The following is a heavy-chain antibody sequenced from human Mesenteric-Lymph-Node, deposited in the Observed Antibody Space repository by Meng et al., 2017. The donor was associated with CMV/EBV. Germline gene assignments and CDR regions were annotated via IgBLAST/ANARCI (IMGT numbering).Heavy chain of an antibody. CDR2: INPNSGGT. J-gene: IGHJ3*02. Sequence: ASVKVSCKASGYTFTGNYIHWVRQAPGQGLEWMGWINPNSGGTNYAQKFQGRVTMTRDTSISTAYMELSSLRSEDTAVYYCARDLTRLTYYDSSGYRRAFDIWGQGTMVTVSS. D-gene: IGHD3-22*01. V-gene: IGHV1-2*02. CDR1: GYTFTGNY. CDR3: ARDLTRLTYYDSSGYRRAFDI.